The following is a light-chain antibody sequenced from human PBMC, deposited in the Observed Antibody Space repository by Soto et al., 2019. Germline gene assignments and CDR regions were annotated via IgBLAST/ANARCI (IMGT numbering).Light chain of an antibody. Sequence: VDIVTITCLASQNIGTSLAWYQQKVGKSPKLLIYDASTFHSGVPSRFSGSGSGTDFTLTISGLQPEDFATYYCQQLTRYPSTFGGGTRWIS. J-gene: IGKJ4*01. V-gene: IGKV1-9*01. CDR3: QQLTRYPST. CDR2: DAS. CDR1: QNIGTS.